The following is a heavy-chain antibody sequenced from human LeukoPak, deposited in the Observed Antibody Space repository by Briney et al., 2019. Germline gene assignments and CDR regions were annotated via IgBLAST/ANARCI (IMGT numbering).Heavy chain of an antibody. V-gene: IGHV3-9*01. CDR1: GFTFDDYA. Sequence: PGGSLRLSCAASGFTFDDYAMHWVRQAPGKGLEWVSGISWNSGSIGYADSVKGRFTISRDNAKNSLYLQMNNLRAEDTALYYCAKGGLLPDYWGQGTLVTVSS. CDR2: ISWNSGSI. CDR3: AKGGLLPDY. J-gene: IGHJ4*02. D-gene: IGHD3-22*01.